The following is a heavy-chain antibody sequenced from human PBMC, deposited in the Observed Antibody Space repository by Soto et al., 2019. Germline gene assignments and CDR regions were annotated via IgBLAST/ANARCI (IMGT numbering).Heavy chain of an antibody. D-gene: IGHD2-15*01. V-gene: IGHV3-30*18. J-gene: IGHJ4*02. Sequence: GGSLRLSCAASGFTFSSYGMHWVRQAPGKGLERVAVISYDGSNKYYADSVKGRFTISRDNSKNTLYLQMNSLRAEDTAVYYCAKAEVALTGNYWGQGTLVTVSS. CDR3: AKAEVALTGNY. CDR1: GFTFSSYG. CDR2: ISYDGSNK.